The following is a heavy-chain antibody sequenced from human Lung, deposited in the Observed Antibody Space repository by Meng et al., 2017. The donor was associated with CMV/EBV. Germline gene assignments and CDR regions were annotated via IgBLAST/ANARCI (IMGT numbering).Heavy chain of an antibody. CDR3: ARDPYATGWAG. Sequence: QMQLQGSGPGLVKPSGTLSRTCAVSGGSISISTWWSWVRQPPGKGLEWIGEIYHSGGTNYNPSLRGRVTISLDKSKNQFSLTLRSVTAADTAVYYCARDPYATGWAGWGQGTLVTVSS. V-gene: IGHV4-4*02. J-gene: IGHJ4*02. CDR1: GGSISISTW. CDR2: IYHSGGT. D-gene: IGHD6-19*01.